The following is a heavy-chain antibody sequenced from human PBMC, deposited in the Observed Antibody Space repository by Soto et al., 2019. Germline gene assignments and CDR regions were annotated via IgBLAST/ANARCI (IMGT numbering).Heavy chain of an antibody. D-gene: IGHD3-10*01. Sequence: QVQLEQSGGEVKKPGASVKVSCKASGYTFTNYGISWVRQAPGQGLEWMGWINVYNGNTKYAQKVQGRVTMTTDTSTSTAYMELRSLRSDDTAVYYCASGVGSGSYYNQYNWFDPWGQGTLVTVSS. CDR3: ASGVGSGSYYNQYNWFDP. CDR1: GYTFTNYG. J-gene: IGHJ5*02. V-gene: IGHV1-18*01. CDR2: INVYNGNT.